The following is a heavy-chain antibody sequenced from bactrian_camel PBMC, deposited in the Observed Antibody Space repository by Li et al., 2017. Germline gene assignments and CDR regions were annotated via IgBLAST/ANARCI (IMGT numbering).Heavy chain of an antibody. CDR3: VKTATFHPPDSTGWVPSTFSS. CDR1: GFSYIGYC. J-gene: IGHJ4*01. CDR2: IDSDGST. Sequence: VQLVESGGGSVRAGGSLRLSCSVSGFSYIGYCTGWWRQAPGKARERVATIDSDGSTSIVDSVKGRFTISKDNSKNTVYLQLDNLKTEDTAVYYCVKTATFHPPDSTGWVPSTFSSWGQGTQVTV. D-gene: IGHD5*01. V-gene: IGHV3S9*01.